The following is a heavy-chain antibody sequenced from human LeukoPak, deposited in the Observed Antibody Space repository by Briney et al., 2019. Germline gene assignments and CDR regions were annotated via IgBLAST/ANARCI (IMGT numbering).Heavy chain of an antibody. V-gene: IGHV3-9*01. CDR2: ISWNSGII. D-gene: IGHD4-23*01. Sequence: ALRLSCAASGFTFHDYAMHWVRQAPGKGLEWVSGISWNSGIIGYADSVKGRFTISRDNAKNSLYLQMNSLRAEDTAVYYCARDGPGVTHLNDYWGQGTLVTVSS. CDR3: ARDGPGVTHLNDY. CDR1: GFTFHDYA. J-gene: IGHJ4*02.